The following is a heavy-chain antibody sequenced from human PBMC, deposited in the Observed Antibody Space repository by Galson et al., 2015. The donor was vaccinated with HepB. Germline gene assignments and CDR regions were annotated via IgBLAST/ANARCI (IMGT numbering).Heavy chain of an antibody. V-gene: IGHV3-9*01. Sequence: SLRLSCAASGFTFDDYAMHWVRQAPGKGLEWVSGISWNSLSIGYADSVKGRFIISRDNAKNSLYLQMNSLRAEDTAFCYCAKCLPTDHPFDYWGQGTLVTVSS. CDR2: ISWNSLSI. J-gene: IGHJ4*02. CDR3: AKCLPTDHPFDY. D-gene: IGHD5/OR15-5a*01. CDR1: GFTFDDYA.